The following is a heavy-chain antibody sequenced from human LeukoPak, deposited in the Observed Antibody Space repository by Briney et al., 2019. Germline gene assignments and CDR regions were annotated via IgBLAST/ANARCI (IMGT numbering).Heavy chain of an antibody. CDR3: ARSSSWYGVDY. V-gene: IGHV3-53*01. D-gene: IGHD6-13*01. CDR2: IYSGGST. J-gene: IGHJ4*02. Sequence: QTGGSLRLSCAASGFTVSSNYMSWVRQAPGKGLEWVSVIYSGGSTYYADSVKGRVTISRDNSKNTLYLQMNNLRAEDTAVYYCARSSSWYGVDYWGQGTLVTVSS. CDR1: GFTVSSNY.